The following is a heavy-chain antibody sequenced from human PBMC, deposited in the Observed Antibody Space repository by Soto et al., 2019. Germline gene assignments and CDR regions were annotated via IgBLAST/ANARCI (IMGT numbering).Heavy chain of an antibody. J-gene: IGHJ4*02. V-gene: IGHV1-3*01. CDR1: GYTFTTFD. Sequence: ASVKVSCKASGYTFTTFDIHWVRQAPGQSPEWMGWINAGNGDTKYSQKFQGRVTITRDTSASTAYMELSSLKSEDTAVYYCARAGRSSWGNETFDYWGQGTLVTVSS. CDR3: ARAGRSSWGNETFDY. D-gene: IGHD6-13*01. CDR2: INAGNGDT.